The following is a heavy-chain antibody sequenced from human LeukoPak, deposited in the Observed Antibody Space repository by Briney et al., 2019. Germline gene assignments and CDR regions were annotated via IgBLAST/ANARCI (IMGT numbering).Heavy chain of an antibody. CDR3: ARDHVPRGDGYNYYEY. V-gene: IGHV1-18*01. D-gene: IGHD5-24*01. J-gene: IGHJ4*02. CDR1: GYTFTTYG. CDR2: ISGHKGNT. Sequence: ASVKVSCKTSGYTFTTYGISWVRQAPGQGLEWMGWISGHKGNTIYAQKLRGRVTMTTGTSTTTAYMDLRSLRPDDTAVYYCARDHVPRGDGYNYYEYWGQGTLVTVSS.